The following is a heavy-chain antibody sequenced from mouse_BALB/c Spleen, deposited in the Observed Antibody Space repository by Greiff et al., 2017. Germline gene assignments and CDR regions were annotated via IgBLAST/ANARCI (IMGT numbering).Heavy chain of an antibody. Sequence: EVKVEESGGGLVQPGGSRKLSCAASGFTFSSFGMHWVRQAPEKGLEWVAYISSGSSTIYYADTVKGRFTISRDNPKNTLFLQMTSLRSEDTAMYYCARLGYGNYDYAMDYWGQGTSVTVSS. D-gene: IGHD2-1*01. CDR2: ISSGSSTI. J-gene: IGHJ4*01. CDR1: GFTFSSFG. V-gene: IGHV5-17*02. CDR3: ARLGYGNYDYAMDY.